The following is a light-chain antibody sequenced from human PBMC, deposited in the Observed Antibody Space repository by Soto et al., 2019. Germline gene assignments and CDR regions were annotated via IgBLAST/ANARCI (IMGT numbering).Light chain of an antibody. CDR2: DAS. J-gene: IGKJ4*01. CDR3: QQRSNGPPLT. CDR1: QSVSSY. V-gene: IGKV3-11*01. Sequence: EIVLTQSPATLSLSPGERATLSCRASQSVSSYLAWYQQKPGQAPRLLIYDASNRATGIPARFRGSGSGTDFTSTTSSLEPQDFAVYYCQQRSNGPPLTFGGGTKVEIK.